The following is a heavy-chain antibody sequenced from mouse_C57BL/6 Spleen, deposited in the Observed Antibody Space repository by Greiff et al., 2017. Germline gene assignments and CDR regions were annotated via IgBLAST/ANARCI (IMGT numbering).Heavy chain of an antibody. Sequence: VQLQQSGPELVKPGASVKISCKASGYAFSSSWMNWVKQRPGKGLEWIGRIYPGDGDTNYNGKFKGKATLTADKSSSTAYMQLSSLTSEDSAVYFCARFEGWSNYFDYWGQGTTLTVSS. CDR1: GYAFSSSW. CDR2: IYPGDGDT. J-gene: IGHJ2*01. V-gene: IGHV1-82*01. CDR3: ARFEGWSNYFDY. D-gene: IGHD2-3*01.